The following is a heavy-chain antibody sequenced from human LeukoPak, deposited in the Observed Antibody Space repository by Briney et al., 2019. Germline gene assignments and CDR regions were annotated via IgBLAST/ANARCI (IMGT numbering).Heavy chain of an antibody. CDR1: GGSISNYY. CDR3: ASLRGADSTGYYWDLDY. CDR2: INYSGST. J-gene: IGHJ4*02. D-gene: IGHD3-9*01. V-gene: IGHV4-59*08. Sequence: PSETLSLTCTVSGGSISNYYWSWIRQPPGKGLEWNGTINYSGSTYYNPSLKSRVTISVDTSKNQISLRLSSVPAADTAVYYCASLRGADSTGYYWDLDYWGQGTLVTVSS.